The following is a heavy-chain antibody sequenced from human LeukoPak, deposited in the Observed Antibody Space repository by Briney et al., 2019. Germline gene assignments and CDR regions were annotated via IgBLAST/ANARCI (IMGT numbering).Heavy chain of an antibody. CDR3: AKDSLGFDP. V-gene: IGHV3-30*02. CDR1: GFTFSDHY. J-gene: IGHJ5*02. CDR2: IWYDGSNK. Sequence: GGSLRLSCAASGFTFSDHYMDWVRQAPGKGLEWVAVIWYDGSNKYHADSVKGRFTISRDNSKNTLYLQMNSLRAEDTALYYCAKDSLGFDPWGQGTLVTVSS.